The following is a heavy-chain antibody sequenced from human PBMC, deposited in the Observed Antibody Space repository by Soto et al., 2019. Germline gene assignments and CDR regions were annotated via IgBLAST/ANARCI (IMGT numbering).Heavy chain of an antibody. CDR3: ARDRTDSGYYTNWLDP. Sequence: SVKVSCKASGGTFGSDAITWVRQAPGQGLEWVGRIIPIVGTTNYAQNLQGRVTISADKSTLTSYMELHSLTSDDTALYYCARDRTDSGYYTNWLDPWGQGTQVTVSS. D-gene: IGHD3-22*01. J-gene: IGHJ5*02. V-gene: IGHV1-69*04. CDR1: GGTFGSDA. CDR2: IIPIVGTT.